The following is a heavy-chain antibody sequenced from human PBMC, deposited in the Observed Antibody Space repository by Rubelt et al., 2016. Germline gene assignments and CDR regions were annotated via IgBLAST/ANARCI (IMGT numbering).Heavy chain of an antibody. CDR1: GFTFSSYS. CDR2: INGSGGSI. CDR3: ARGYCSGTFCYLTFGVDY. D-gene: IGHD2-2*01. Sequence: EVQLVESGGGLVKPGGSLRLSCAASGFTFSSYSMNWVRQATGKGLAWVSAINGSGGSIYYADSVTGRFTIYRDRSKNTVYLQKNSLRAEETAVYFCARGYCSGTFCYLTFGVDYWGQGTLLTVSS. J-gene: IGHJ4*02. V-gene: IGHV3-23*04.